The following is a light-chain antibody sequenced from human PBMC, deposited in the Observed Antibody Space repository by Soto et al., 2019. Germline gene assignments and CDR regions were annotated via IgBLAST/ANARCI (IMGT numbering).Light chain of an antibody. CDR2: EVS. CDR3: SSYTSSSNHV. V-gene: IGLV2-14*01. CDR1: SSDVGGYNY. J-gene: IGLJ1*01. Sequence: QAVLPQPASVSGSPGESITISCTGTSSDVGGYNYVSWYQQHPGKAPKLMIYEVSNRPSGVSNRFSGSKSGNTASLTISGLQAEEEADYYCSSYTSSSNHVFGTGTKVTVL.